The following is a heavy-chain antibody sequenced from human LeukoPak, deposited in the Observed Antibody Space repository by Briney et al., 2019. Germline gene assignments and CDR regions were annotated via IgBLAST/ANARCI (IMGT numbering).Heavy chain of an antibody. CDR3: AREGRIAVAGEVGYYFDY. V-gene: IGHV4-39*02. Sequence: SETLSLTCTVSGGSISSSSYYWGWIRQPPGKGLEWIGSIYYSGSTYYNPSLKSRVTISVDTSKNQFSLRLSSVTAADTAVYYCAREGRIAVAGEVGYYFDYWGQGTLVTVSS. J-gene: IGHJ4*02. D-gene: IGHD6-19*01. CDR2: IYYSGST. CDR1: GGSISSSSYY.